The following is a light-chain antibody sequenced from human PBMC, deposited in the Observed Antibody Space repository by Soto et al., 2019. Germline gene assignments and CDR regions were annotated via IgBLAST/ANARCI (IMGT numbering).Light chain of an antibody. V-gene: IGKV2-29*01. J-gene: IGKJ5*01. CDR2: EVS. CDR3: QQHGGSPIT. Sequence: VVMTQTPLSLSVAPGQPASISCKSSQSLLHITGETFLFWYLQKPGQSPQLLIYEVSTRVSGVPDRFSGSGSGTDFTLEISRVETEDFAVYYCQQHGGSPITFGQGTRLEIK. CDR1: QSLLHITGETF.